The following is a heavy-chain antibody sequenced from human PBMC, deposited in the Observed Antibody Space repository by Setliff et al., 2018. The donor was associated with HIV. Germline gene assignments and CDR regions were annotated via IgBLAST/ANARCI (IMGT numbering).Heavy chain of an antibody. J-gene: IGHJ5*02. Sequence: GESLKISCKGSGYSFSSYWIGWVRQMPGRGLEWMGIIYPGDSDTRYNPSFQGQVTISADKSISTAYLQWSSLKASDTAMYYCARVPSQRVESSGWYIWFDPWGQGTLVTVSS. CDR2: IYPGDSDT. CDR3: ARVPSQRVESSGWYIWFDP. D-gene: IGHD6-19*01. CDR1: GYSFSSYW. V-gene: IGHV5-51*01.